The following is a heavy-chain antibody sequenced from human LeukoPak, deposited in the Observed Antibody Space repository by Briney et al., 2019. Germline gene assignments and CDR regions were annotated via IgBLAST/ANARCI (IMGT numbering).Heavy chain of an antibody. CDR1: GFTFSNAW. J-gene: IGHJ3*02. CDR2: IKSKTDGGTT. CDR3: TTDYVADDAFDI. D-gene: IGHD2-21*01. V-gene: IGHV3-15*01. Sequence: PGGSLRLSCAASGFTFSNAWMSWVRQAPGKGLEWVGRIKSKTDGGTTDYAAPVKGRFTISRDDSKNTLYLQMNSLKTEDTAVYYCTTDYVADDAFDIWGQGTMVTVSS.